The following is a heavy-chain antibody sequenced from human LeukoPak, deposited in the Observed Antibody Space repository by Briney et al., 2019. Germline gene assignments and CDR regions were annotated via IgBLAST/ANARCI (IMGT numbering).Heavy chain of an antibody. CDR1: GFTFSSYAMH. V-gene: IGHV4-39*01. J-gene: IGHJ4*02. Sequence: GSLRLSCAASGFTFSSYAMHWVRQAPGKGLEWIGNIYDSGTTHYNPSLKSRVTISGDTSKNQFSLKLNSVTAADTAIYYCASRYYDFWSGYYEKEENYFDYWGQGTLVTVSS. CDR2: IYDSGTT. CDR3: ASRYYDFWSGYYEKEENYFDY. D-gene: IGHD3-3*01.